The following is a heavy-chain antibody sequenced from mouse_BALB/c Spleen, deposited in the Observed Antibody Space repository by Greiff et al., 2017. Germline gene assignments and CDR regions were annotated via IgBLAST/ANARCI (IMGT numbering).Heavy chain of an antibody. CDR1: GFTFTDYY. CDR3: ARDINYRYDRFLFAY. Sequence: EVQGVESGGGLVQPGGSLRLSCATSGFTFTDYYMSWVRQPPGKALEWLGFIRNKANGYTTEYSASVKGRFTISRDNSQSILYLQMNTLRAEDSATYYCARDINYRYDRFLFAYWGQGTLVTVSA. D-gene: IGHD2-14*01. V-gene: IGHV7-3*02. J-gene: IGHJ3*01. CDR2: IRNKANGYTT.